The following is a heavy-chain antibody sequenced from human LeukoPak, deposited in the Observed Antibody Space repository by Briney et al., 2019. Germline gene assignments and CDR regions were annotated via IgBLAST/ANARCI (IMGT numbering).Heavy chain of an antibody. D-gene: IGHD2-15*01. CDR2: ISSSSSTT. J-gene: IGHJ6*02. Sequence: GGSLRLSCAASGFTFSSYSMNWVRQAPGKGLEWVSYISSSSSTTYYADSVKGRFTISRDNSKNTLYLQMNSLRAEDTAVYYCARENDMGYCSGGRCYKGYNAMDVWGQGTTVTVSS. CDR3: ARENDMGYCSGGRCYKGYNAMDV. V-gene: IGHV3-48*01. CDR1: GFTFSSYS.